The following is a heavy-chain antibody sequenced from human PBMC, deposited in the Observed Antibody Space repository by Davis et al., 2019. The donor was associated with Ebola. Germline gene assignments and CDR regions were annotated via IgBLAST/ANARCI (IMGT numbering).Heavy chain of an antibody. D-gene: IGHD2-2*01. Sequence: SETLSLTCTVSGGSISSSTYYWGWIRQPPGMGLEWTGEINHSGSTNYNPSLKSRVTISVDTSKNQFSLKLSSVTAADTAVYYCARRGVVVVPAAIYWYFDLWGRGTLVTVSS. CDR2: INHSGST. CDR3: ARRGVVVVPAAIYWYFDL. J-gene: IGHJ2*01. CDR1: GGSISSSTYY. V-gene: IGHV4-39*01.